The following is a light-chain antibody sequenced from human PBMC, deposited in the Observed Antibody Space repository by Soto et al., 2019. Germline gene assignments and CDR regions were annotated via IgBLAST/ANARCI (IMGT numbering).Light chain of an antibody. CDR1: SSDSGGYNY. Sequence: QSALTQRASVSGSPGQSITISCTGTSSDSGGYNYVSWYQQYPGKAPKLMIFGVSDRPSGVSNRFSGSKSGTTASLTISGLQAEDEADYYCSSYKTSSTVVVFGGGTKLTVL. J-gene: IGLJ2*01. CDR3: SSYKTSSTVVV. V-gene: IGLV2-14*01. CDR2: GVS.